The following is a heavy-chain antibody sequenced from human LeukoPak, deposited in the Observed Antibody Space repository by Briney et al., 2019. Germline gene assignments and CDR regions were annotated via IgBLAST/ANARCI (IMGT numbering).Heavy chain of an antibody. V-gene: IGHV3-21*01. D-gene: IGHD6-13*01. J-gene: IGHJ4*02. CDR3: ARDRLAAAGKPLDY. Sequence: GGSLRLSCAASGFTFSSYSMTWVRQAPGKGLEWVSSISSSSSYIYYADSVKGRFTISRDNAKNSLYLQMNSLRAEDTAVYYCARDRLAAAGKPLDYWGQGTLVTVSS. CDR1: GFTFSSYS. CDR2: ISSSSSYI.